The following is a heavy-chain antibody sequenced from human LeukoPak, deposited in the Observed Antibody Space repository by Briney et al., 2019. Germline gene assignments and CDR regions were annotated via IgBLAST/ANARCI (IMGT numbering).Heavy chain of an antibody. J-gene: IGHJ4*02. Sequence: PGGTLRLSCAASGFTFSSYAMSWVRQAPGKGLEWVANIKQDGSEKYYVDSVKGRFTISRDNAKNSLYLQMNSLRAEDTAFYYCARAPLVLVSDTPGAFDYWGQGTLVTVSS. CDR2: IKQDGSEK. D-gene: IGHD2-15*01. CDR3: ARAPLVLVSDTPGAFDY. V-gene: IGHV3-7*01. CDR1: GFTFSSYA.